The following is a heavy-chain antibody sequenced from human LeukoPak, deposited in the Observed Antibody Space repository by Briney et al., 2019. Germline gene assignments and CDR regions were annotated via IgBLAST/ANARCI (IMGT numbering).Heavy chain of an antibody. V-gene: IGHV3-7*01. J-gene: IGHJ5*02. CDR1: GFTFSTSW. Sequence: GGSLRLSCAASGFTFSTSWMNWVRRAPGKGLEWVANIKQDGSEKYYVDSVKGRFTISRDNAKNSLYLQMNSLRAEDTAVYYCASSQGELPPFDPWGQGTLVTVSS. CDR3: ASSQGELPPFDP. CDR2: IKQDGSEK. D-gene: IGHD1-7*01.